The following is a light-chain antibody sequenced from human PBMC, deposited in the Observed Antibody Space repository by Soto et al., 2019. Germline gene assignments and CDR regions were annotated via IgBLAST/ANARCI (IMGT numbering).Light chain of an antibody. CDR2: DVS. CDR3: QEYGSTPLT. J-gene: IGKJ4*01. V-gene: IGKV3-20*01. CDR1: QSVRNNY. Sequence: EIVLTQSPGTLSSSPGERATLSCRASQSVRNNYLAWYQQKPGQPPRFLIYDVSTRAAGIPDRFSGSGSGKEXNLTISRLETEDFAVYYWQEYGSTPLTFGGGTKVXIK.